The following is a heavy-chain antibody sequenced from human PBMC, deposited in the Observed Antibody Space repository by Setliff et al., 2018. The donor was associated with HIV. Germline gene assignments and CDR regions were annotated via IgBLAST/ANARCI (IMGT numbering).Heavy chain of an antibody. CDR1: GYTFTQYY. Sequence: SVKVSCKASGYTFTQYYIHWVRQAPGQGLEWMGGIIPIFGTANYAPRFQGRVTITADESTSTAYMELSSLRSEDTAVYYCARDSSGVLSLRYMDVWGKGTTVTVSS. D-gene: IGHD3-22*01. CDR3: ARDSSGVLSLRYMDV. V-gene: IGHV1-69*13. CDR2: IIPIFGTA. J-gene: IGHJ6*03.